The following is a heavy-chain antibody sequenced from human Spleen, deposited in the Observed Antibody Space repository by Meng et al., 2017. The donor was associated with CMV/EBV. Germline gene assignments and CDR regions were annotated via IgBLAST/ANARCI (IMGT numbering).Heavy chain of an antibody. CDR3: ARAGAAVTTNFDF. CDR1: GYNFGLYA. CDR2: VSGENGDT. D-gene: IGHD4-17*01. V-gene: IGHV1-18*01. J-gene: IGHJ4*02. Sequence: KASGYNFGLYAITWVRQAPGQGLEWVGWVSGENGDTNYGQKFQGRVTVTADTFTKTAYMEMRSLRSDDSAMYYCARAGAAVTTNFDFWGQGTLVTVSS.